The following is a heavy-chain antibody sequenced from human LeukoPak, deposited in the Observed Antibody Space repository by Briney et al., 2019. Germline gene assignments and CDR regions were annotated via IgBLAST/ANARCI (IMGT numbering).Heavy chain of an antibody. CDR2: INPNSGGT. J-gene: IGHJ6*02. CDR3: AVAYCSSTSCYTGGDYGMDV. V-gene: IGHV1-2*02. Sequence: ASVKVSCKASGYTFTGYYMHWVRQAPGQGLEGMGWINPNSGGTNYAQKFQGRVTMTRDTSISTAYMELSRLRSDDTAVYYCAVAYCSSTSCYTGGDYGMDVWGQGTTVTVSS. CDR1: GYTFTGYY. D-gene: IGHD2-2*02.